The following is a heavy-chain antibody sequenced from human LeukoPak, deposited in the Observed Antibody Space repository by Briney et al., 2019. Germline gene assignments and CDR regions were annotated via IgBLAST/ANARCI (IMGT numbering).Heavy chain of an antibody. J-gene: IGHJ5*02. Sequence: GGSLRLSCAASGFTFSSHAMNWVRQAPGKGLEWVSSISSSSSYIYYADSVKGRFTISRDNAKNSLYLQMNSLRAEDTAVYYCARLRIQGGFDPWGQGTLVTVSS. D-gene: IGHD1-26*01. CDR3: ARLRIQGGFDP. CDR2: ISSSSSYI. CDR1: GFTFSSHA. V-gene: IGHV3-21*01.